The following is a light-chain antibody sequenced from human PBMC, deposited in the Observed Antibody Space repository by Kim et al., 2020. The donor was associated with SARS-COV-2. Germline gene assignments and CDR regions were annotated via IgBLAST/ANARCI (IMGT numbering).Light chain of an antibody. J-gene: IGKJ1*01. CDR2: EAS. V-gene: IGKV1-33*01. CDR1: PDITNY. CDR3: QHYNYFPWT. Sequence: ASVGDRVTFTCQASPDITNYLSWYHVKPWKPPKLLIYEASNLFVGVPSRFSGSGSGTDFTVTITSLQPEDIGTYYCQHYNYFPWTFGQGTKVDIK.